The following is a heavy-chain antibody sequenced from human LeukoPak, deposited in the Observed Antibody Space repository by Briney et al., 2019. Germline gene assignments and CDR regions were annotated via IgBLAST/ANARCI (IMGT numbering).Heavy chain of an antibody. J-gene: IGHJ4*02. CDR2: IYTTGST. CDR3: ARDVRGWSGFDY. CDR1: GGSISSYC. D-gene: IGHD3-3*01. Sequence: SETLSLTCSVSGGSISSYCWSWIRQPAGKGLEWIGRIYTTGSTDYNPPLKSRVTMSVDTSKNQFSLNLSSVTAADTAVYYCARDVRGWSGFDYWGQGTLVTVSS. V-gene: IGHV4-4*07.